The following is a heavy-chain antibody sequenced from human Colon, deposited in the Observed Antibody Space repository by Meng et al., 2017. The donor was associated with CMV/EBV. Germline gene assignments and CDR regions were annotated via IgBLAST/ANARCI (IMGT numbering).Heavy chain of an antibody. D-gene: IGHD5-18*01. V-gene: IGHV3-48*03. J-gene: IGHJ4*02. Sequence: GESLKISCAASGFSFSGFEMNWVRQAPGKGLEWISYISSSGSSIYYADAVKGRFTSSRDNRKNSVYLQLNSLRAEDTAVYYCARENVDTAMFNDYWGQGTLVTVSS. CDR3: ARENVDTAMFNDY. CDR2: ISSSGSSI. CDR1: GFSFSGFE.